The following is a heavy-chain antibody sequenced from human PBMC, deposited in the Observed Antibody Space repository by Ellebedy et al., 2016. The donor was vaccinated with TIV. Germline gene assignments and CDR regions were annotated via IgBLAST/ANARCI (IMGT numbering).Heavy chain of an antibody. Sequence: GESLKISCAASGINVTNNYMTWVRQPPGKGLEWVSVIFSNGETYYANSLKGRFTISRDKSKNTVYLQMDSLRVDDTAIYHCAREPSYGAYGIDYWGQGTLVTVSS. CDR2: IFSNGET. V-gene: IGHV3-66*01. CDR3: AREPSYGAYGIDY. CDR1: GINVTNNY. D-gene: IGHD4-17*01. J-gene: IGHJ4*02.